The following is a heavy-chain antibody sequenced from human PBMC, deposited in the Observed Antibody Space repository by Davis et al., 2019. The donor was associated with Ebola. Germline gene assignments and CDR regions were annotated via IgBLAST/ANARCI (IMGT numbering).Heavy chain of an antibody. J-gene: IGHJ6*02. D-gene: IGHD3-10*01. CDR2: ISWNSGSI. V-gene: IGHV3-9*01. CDR1: GFTFDDYA. CDR3: AREEGITMVQGVIEAYYYYYGMDV. Sequence: SLKISCAASGFTFDDYAMHWVRQAPGKGLEWVSGISWNSGSIGYADSVKGRFTISRDNAKNSLYLQMNSLRAEDTAVYYCAREEGITMVQGVIEAYYYYYGMDVWGQGTTVTVSS.